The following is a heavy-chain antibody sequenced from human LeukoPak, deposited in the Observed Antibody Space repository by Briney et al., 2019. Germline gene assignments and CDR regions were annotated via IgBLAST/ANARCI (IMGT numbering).Heavy chain of an antibody. CDR1: GFTFSSYW. Sequence: PGGSLRFSCAASGFTFSSYWLSWVRQAPSKGLEWVAVTSSDGIHIDYADSVKGRFTVSRDNSKNTLYLQMNSLRAEDTAMYYCAKKYPGGLIEPPHYWGQGTLVTVSS. CDR2: TSSDGIHI. D-gene: IGHD3-16*01. V-gene: IGHV3-30*18. CDR3: AKKYPGGLIEPPHY. J-gene: IGHJ4*02.